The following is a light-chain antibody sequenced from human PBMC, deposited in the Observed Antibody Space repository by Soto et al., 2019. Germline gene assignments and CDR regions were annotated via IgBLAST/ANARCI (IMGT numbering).Light chain of an antibody. J-gene: IGLJ1*01. CDR1: SNDVDDYYL. V-gene: IGLV2-14*01. Sequence: QSVLTQPASFSGSPGQSITISCTAASNDVDDYYLVSWYQHHPGNAPKLIIYEVSNRPSGVSHRFSASMSGNTASLTISGLQAEDEADYYCGSYTNSTYVFRTGTKVNIL. CDR2: EVS. CDR3: GSYTNSTYV.